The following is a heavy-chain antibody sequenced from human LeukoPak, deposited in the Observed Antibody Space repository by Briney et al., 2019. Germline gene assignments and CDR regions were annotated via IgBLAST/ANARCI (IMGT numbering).Heavy chain of an antibody. D-gene: IGHD4-23*01. CDR1: GYSFTSYW. Sequence: GESLKISCKGSGYSFTSYWIGWVRQMPGKGLEWMGIIYPGDSDTRYSPSFQGQVTISADKSISTAYLQWSSLKASDTAMYYCASSSDYGGFSDAFDIWGQGTMVTVSS. V-gene: IGHV5-51*01. J-gene: IGHJ3*02. CDR3: ASSSDYGGFSDAFDI. CDR2: IYPGDSDT.